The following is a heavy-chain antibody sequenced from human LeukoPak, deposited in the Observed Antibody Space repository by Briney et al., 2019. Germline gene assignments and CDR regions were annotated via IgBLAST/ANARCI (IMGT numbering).Heavy chain of an antibody. J-gene: IGHJ4*02. CDR3: ARVTGYPRITGILRGHYFDY. CDR2: IYYSGST. V-gene: IGHV4-39*01. D-gene: IGHD1-20*01. CDR1: GGSISSSSYY. Sequence: SETLSLTCTVSGGSISSSSYYWGWIRQPPGKGLEWIGSIYYSGSTYYNPSLKSRVTISVDTSKNQFSLKLSSATAADTAVYCCARVTGYPRITGILRGHYFDYWGQGTLVTVSS.